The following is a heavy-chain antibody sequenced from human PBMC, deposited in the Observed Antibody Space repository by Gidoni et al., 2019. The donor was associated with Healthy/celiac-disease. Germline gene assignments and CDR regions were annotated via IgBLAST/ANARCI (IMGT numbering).Heavy chain of an antibody. CDR1: GFTFSSYA. J-gene: IGHJ5*02. Sequence: QVQLVESGGGVVQPGRSLRLPCAASGFTFSSYAMHWVRQAPGKGLEWVAVISYDGSNKYYADSVKGRFTISRDNSKNTLYLQMNSLRAEDTAVYYCASPDTAMATWGQGTLVTVSS. D-gene: IGHD5-18*01. V-gene: IGHV3-30*04. CDR3: ASPDTAMAT. CDR2: ISYDGSNK.